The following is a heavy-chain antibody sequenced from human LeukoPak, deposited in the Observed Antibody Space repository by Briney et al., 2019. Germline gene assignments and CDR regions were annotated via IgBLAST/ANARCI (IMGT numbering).Heavy chain of an antibody. CDR3: ARVFDYYDSSGYYPLDC. V-gene: IGHV3-23*01. J-gene: IGHJ4*02. Sequence: GGSLRLSCAASGFTFSKYAMSWVRQAPGKGLEWVSSFSGGGITAYYAGSVKGRFTISRDNAKNSLYLQMNSLRAEDTAVYYCARVFDYYDSSGYYPLDCWGQGTLVTVSS. CDR2: FSGGGITA. D-gene: IGHD3-22*01. CDR1: GFTFSKYA.